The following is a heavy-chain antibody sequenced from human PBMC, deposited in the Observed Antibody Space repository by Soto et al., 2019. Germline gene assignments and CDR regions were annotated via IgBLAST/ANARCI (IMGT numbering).Heavy chain of an antibody. Sequence: SETLSLTCTVSGGSISSYYWIWIRQPPVNGLEFIGYIYYIFSTNYNPSLKSRFTISLYTSKNHFSLKLSSVTAAYTAVYYCARRYGSCFDYWGQGTMVTVSS. D-gene: IGHD4-17*01. V-gene: IGHV4-59*08. CDR2: IYYIFST. CDR1: GGSISSYY. J-gene: IGHJ4*02. CDR3: ARRYGSCFDY.